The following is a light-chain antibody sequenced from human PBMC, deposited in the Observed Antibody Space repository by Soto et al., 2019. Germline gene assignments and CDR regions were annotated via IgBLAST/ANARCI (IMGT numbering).Light chain of an antibody. CDR3: QQASSFPLT. J-gene: IGKJ4*01. CDR1: QVISTS. CDR2: AAS. V-gene: IGKV1-9*01. Sequence: DIQLTHSPSFLSPSIGQSVTITCRASQVISTSLAWYQVKPGKAPKLLIYAASTLESGVPSRFSATVSGTEFSLTISSLQPEDVATYSCQQASSFPLTFGGGTKVDIK.